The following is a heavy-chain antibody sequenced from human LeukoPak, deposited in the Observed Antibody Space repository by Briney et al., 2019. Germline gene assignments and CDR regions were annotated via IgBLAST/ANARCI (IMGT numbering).Heavy chain of an antibody. CDR1: GFTFSSYS. V-gene: IGHV3-48*01. D-gene: IGHD3-10*01. Sequence: GGSLRLSCAASGFTFSSYSMNWVRQAPGKGLEWVSYISSSSSTIYYADSVKGRFTISRDNAKNSLYLQMNSLRAEDTAVYYCARDSGGRGLDYWGQGTLVTVSS. CDR3: ARDSGGRGLDY. J-gene: IGHJ4*02. CDR2: ISSSSSTI.